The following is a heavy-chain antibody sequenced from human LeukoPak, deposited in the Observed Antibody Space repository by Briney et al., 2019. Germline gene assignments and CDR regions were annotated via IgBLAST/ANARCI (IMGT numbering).Heavy chain of an antibody. D-gene: IGHD1-1*01. V-gene: IGHV3-53*01. J-gene: IGHJ4*02. CDR3: AREGGTTFMGFDY. CDR1: GFTVSSNY. CDR2: IYSGGST. Sequence: PGGSLRLSCAASGFTVSSNYVSWVRQAPGKGLEWVSIIYSGGSTFYADSVKGRFTISRDNAKNSLYLQMNSLRAEDTAVYYCAREGGTTFMGFDYWGQGTLVTVSS.